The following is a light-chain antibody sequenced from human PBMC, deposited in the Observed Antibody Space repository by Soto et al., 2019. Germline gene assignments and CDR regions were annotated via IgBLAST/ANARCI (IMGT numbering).Light chain of an antibody. V-gene: IGLV2-14*01. CDR2: EVS. Sequence: QSALTQPASVSGSPGQSITISCTGTSSDVGGYNYVSWYQQHPGKAPKLMIYEVSNRPSGVSNRFSGSKSGNTASPTISGLQAEDEADYYCSSHTSSSTLVVFGGGTKLTVL. CDR1: SSDVGGYNY. CDR3: SSHTSSSTLVV. J-gene: IGLJ2*01.